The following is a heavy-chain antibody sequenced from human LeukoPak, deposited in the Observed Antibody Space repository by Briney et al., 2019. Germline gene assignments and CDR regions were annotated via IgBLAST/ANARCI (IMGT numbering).Heavy chain of an antibody. Sequence: GGSLRLSCAASGFTFSRYWMHWVRQAPGKGLVWVSRITSDGRTAVYADSVKGRFTISRDNAKSTLYLQMNSLRAEDTAVYYCASWPGASDFSHDVFNIWGQGTMVTVSS. CDR2: ITSDGRTA. V-gene: IGHV3-74*01. CDR1: GFTFSRYW. D-gene: IGHD2-2*01. CDR3: ASWPGASDFSHDVFNI. J-gene: IGHJ3*02.